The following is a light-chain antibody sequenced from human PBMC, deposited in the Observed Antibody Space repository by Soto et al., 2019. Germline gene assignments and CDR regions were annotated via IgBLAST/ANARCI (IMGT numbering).Light chain of an antibody. J-gene: IGKJ1*01. CDR2: RSS. V-gene: IGKV1-5*03. Sequence: IQMTQSPSTLSASVGDRVTITCRSSQTISNYLTWYQQRPGKAPKLLIYRSSILQNGVPARFSGSGSGTEFTLTISSLQPDDFATYYCQQYYIYATFGQGTRVEIK. CDR3: QQYYIYAT. CDR1: QTISNY.